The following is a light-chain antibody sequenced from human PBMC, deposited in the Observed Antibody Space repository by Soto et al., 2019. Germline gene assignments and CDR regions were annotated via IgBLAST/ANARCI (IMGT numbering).Light chain of an antibody. Sequence: EIVLTQSPGTLSLSPGERATLSCRASQSVSSSSLAWYQQRPGQAPRLLIYGASIRATDIPDRFSGSGSGTDFTLTISRLEPEDFAVYYCQQYGSSGTFGQGTKVEIK. J-gene: IGKJ1*01. CDR3: QQYGSSGT. V-gene: IGKV3-20*01. CDR1: QSVSSSS. CDR2: GAS.